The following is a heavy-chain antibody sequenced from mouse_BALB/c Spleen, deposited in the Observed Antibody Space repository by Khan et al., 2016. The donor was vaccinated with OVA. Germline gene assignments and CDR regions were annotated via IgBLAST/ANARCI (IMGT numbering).Heavy chain of an antibody. D-gene: IGHD2-10*02. V-gene: IGHV3-2*02. CDR2: ISYSGNT. CDR1: GYSITSDYA. Sequence: EVQLVESGPGLVKPSQSLSLTCTVTGYSITSDYAWNWLRQFPENKLEWLGYISYSGNTKYNPSLKSRISVTRDTSKNQFFLQLNSVTTEDTATYYCARVYGGDFDYWGQGTTLTVSS. CDR3: ARVYGGDFDY. J-gene: IGHJ2*01.